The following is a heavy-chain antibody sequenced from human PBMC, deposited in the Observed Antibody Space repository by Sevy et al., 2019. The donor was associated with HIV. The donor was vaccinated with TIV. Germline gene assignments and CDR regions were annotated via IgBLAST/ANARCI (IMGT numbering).Heavy chain of an antibody. V-gene: IGHV3-30*18. CDR1: GFSFSNLG. D-gene: IGHD4-4*01. J-gene: IGHJ6*02. Sequence: GGSLRLSCIASGFSFSNLGMHWVRQAPGKGLEWVAISSYDGDTNYFGDSVKGRFTISRDNSKNTLYLQMNSLRVQDTAVYYCAKDLLQLTIKELAQDYYYGMDVLGQGTAVTVSS. CDR2: SSYDGDTN. CDR3: AKDLLQLTIKELAQDYYYGMDV.